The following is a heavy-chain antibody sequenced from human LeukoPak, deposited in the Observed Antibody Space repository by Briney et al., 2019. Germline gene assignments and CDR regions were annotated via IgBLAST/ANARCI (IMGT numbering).Heavy chain of an antibody. CDR1: GYTLTEVP. CDR3: TTVEMIRGVIMMY. J-gene: IGHJ4*02. V-gene: IGHV1-24*01. Sequence: ASVKVSCKVSGYTLTEVPMHWVRQAPGKGLEWMGSFDPEDGETVYAQRFQGRVIMTEDTSTDTAYMELSSLNSEDRAVYYCTTVEMIRGVIMMYWGQGTLVTVSS. CDR2: FDPEDGET. D-gene: IGHD3-10*01.